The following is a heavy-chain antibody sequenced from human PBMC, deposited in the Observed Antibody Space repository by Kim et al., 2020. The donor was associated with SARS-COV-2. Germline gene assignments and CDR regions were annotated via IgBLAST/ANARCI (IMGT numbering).Heavy chain of an antibody. J-gene: IGHJ4*02. CDR2: IWYDGSNK. V-gene: IGHV3-33*01. Sequence: GGSLRLSCAASGFTFSSYGMHWVRQAPGKGLEWVAGIWYDGSNKYYADSVKGRFTISRDNSKNTLYLQMNSLRAEDTAVYYCARGLFTMVRCVTTGYYFDYWGQGTLVTVSS. CDR1: GFTFSSYG. D-gene: IGHD3-10*01. CDR3: ARGLFTMVRCVTTGYYFDY.